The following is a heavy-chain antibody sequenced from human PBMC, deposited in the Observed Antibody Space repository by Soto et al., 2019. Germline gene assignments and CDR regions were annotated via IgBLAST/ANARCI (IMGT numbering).Heavy chain of an antibody. D-gene: IGHD6-19*01. CDR2: IWYDGSNK. Sequence: QVQLVESGGGVVQPGRSLRLSCAASGFTFSSYGMHWVRQAPGKGLEWVAVIWYDGSNKYYADSVKGRFTISRDNSKNTLYLQMNSLRAEDTAVYYCAREGTVAGFGISWGQGTLVTVSS. J-gene: IGHJ5*02. V-gene: IGHV3-33*01. CDR3: AREGTVAGFGIS. CDR1: GFTFSSYG.